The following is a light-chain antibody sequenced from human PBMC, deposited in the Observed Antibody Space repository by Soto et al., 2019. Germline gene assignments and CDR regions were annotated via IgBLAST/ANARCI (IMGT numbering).Light chain of an antibody. CDR2: KAS. CDR1: QNINTW. V-gene: IGKV1-5*03. CDR3: QQYDSYPLT. Sequence: SQMTQSPSTLSASVGDRVTITCRASQNINTWLAWYQHKPGKAPKVLIHKASSLQSGVPSRFCGTGSGTEFTLIINSLQPDDFATYYCQQYDSYPLTFGGGTKVEI. J-gene: IGKJ4*01.